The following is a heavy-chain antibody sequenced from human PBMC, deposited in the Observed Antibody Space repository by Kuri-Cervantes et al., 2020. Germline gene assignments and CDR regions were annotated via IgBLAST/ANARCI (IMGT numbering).Heavy chain of an antibody. J-gene: IGHJ4*02. CDR3: ARGDALYGSGSYYSVTFDY. V-gene: IGHV3-30-3*01. CDR1: GFTLSSYA. Sequence: GGSLRLSCAAAGFTLSSYAMHWVRQALGKGLEWVAVISYDGSNKCYADSVKGRFTISRDNSKNTLYLQMNSLRAEDTAVYYCARGDALYGSGSYYSVTFDYWGQGTLVTVSS. CDR2: ISYDGSNK. D-gene: IGHD3-10*01.